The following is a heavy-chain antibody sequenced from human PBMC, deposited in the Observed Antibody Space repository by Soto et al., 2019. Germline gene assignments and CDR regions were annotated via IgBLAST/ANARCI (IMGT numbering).Heavy chain of an antibody. Sequence: SETLSLTCTVSGGSISSSSYYWGWIRQPPGKGLEWIGSIYYSGSTYYNPSLKSRVTISVDTSKNQFSLKLSSVTAADTAVYYCARLRSGVIVIRYYFDYWGQGTLVTVSS. CDR1: GGSISSSSYY. V-gene: IGHV4-39*01. J-gene: IGHJ4*02. D-gene: IGHD3-16*02. CDR3: ARLRSGVIVIRYYFDY. CDR2: IYYSGST.